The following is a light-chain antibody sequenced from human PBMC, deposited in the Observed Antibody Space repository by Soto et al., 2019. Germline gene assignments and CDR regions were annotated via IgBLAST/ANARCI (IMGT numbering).Light chain of an antibody. CDR3: QQYTTSLLT. J-gene: IGKJ4*01. CDR2: GAS. CDR1: QNINNNY. V-gene: IGKV3-20*01. Sequence: EIVLTQSPGTLSLSPGEGATLSCRASQNINNNYLAWYQQKPGQAPRLLIHGASSRATGIPDRFSGSGSGTDFTLTISRLEPEDFAVYYCQQYTTSLLTCGGGTKVEIK.